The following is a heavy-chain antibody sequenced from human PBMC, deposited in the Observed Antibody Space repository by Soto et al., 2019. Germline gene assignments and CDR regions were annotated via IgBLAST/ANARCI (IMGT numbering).Heavy chain of an antibody. J-gene: IGHJ4*02. CDR1: GGSFKSGSYS. Sequence: QVQLQESGPGLVKPSEPLSLTCTVSGGSFKSGSYSWSWIRQPPGKGLEWIGYVYHTGRTSYNPSLTSRVSISRETSKNKFSLNLDSVTAADTAVYFCARDFAYFDSWGQGTLVTVSS. V-gene: IGHV4-61*01. CDR2: VYHTGRT. CDR3: ARDFAYFDS. D-gene: IGHD3-3*01.